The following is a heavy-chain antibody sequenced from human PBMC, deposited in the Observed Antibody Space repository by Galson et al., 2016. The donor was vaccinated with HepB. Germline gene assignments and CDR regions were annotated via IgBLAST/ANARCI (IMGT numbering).Heavy chain of an antibody. Sequence: LRLSCADSGFTFSDNAMHWVRQAPGKGLEWVALISFDGTEKYYADSVRGRFTISRDNSKNTLYLQMNSLRADDTAVYYCARDRGDYVWGSSRLVTAYYYGVDVWGQGTTVTVSS. J-gene: IGHJ6*02. CDR3: ARDRGDYVWGSSRLVTAYYYGVDV. V-gene: IGHV3-30*04. D-gene: IGHD3-16*02. CDR2: ISFDGTEK. CDR1: GFTFSDNA.